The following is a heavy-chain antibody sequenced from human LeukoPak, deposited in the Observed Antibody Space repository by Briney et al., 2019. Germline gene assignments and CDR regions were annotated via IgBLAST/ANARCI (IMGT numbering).Heavy chain of an antibody. V-gene: IGHV4-30-2*01. CDR3: AREASTSGAFDI. D-gene: IGHD2-15*01. Sequence: SQTLSLTCAVSGGSINSGGYSWSWIRQPPGTGLEWIGNIYHSGPTYYNPSLKSRVTISVDRSKNRFSLQLTSVTAADTALYYCAREASTSGAFDIWGQGTMVTVSS. CDR2: IYHSGPT. CDR1: GGSINSGGYS. J-gene: IGHJ3*02.